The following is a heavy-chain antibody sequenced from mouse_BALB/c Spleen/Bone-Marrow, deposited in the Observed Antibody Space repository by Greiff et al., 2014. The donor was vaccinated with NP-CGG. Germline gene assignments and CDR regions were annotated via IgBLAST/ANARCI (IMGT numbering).Heavy chain of an antibody. CDR2: IDPANGNT. D-gene: IGHD1-1*01. V-gene: IGHV14-3*02. CDR1: GFNIKDTY. J-gene: IGHJ3*01. CDR3: APYYYGSSQFAY. Sequence: VQLQQSGAELVKPGASVKLSCTASGFNIKDTYMHWVKQRPEQGLEWIGRIDPANGNTKYDPKFQGKATVTANTSSNTAYLQLNSLTSKDAAVYYCAPYYYGSSQFAYRGQGTLVTVSA.